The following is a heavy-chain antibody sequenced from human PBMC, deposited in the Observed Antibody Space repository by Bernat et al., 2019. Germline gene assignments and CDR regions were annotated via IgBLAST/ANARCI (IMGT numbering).Heavy chain of an antibody. CDR1: GDSVSSNSAA. V-gene: IGHV6-1*01. Sequence: QVQLQPSGPGLVKPSQTLSLTCAISGDSVSSNSAAWNWIRQSPSRGLEWLGRTFYRSKWFNDYAASVKSRITVNADTSKNQFSLHLKSVTPEDTAIYYCALGIHDAFDIWGQGTMVTVSS. CDR2: TFYRSKWFN. D-gene: IGHD5-18*01. J-gene: IGHJ3*02. CDR3: ALGIHDAFDI.